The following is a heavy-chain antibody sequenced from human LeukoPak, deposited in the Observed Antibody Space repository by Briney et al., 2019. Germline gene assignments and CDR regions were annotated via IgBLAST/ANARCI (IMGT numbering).Heavy chain of an antibody. CDR1: GYTFTGYY. V-gene: IGHV1-2*02. CDR2: INPNSGGT. D-gene: IGHD6-19*01. Sequence: RGASVKVSCKASGYTFTGYYMHWVRQAPGQGLEWMGWINPNSGGTHYAQKFQGRVTMTRETSISTAYMELRTLRSDDTAAYYCARAPSVAVAGKPNYDYWGQGTLVTVSS. J-gene: IGHJ4*02. CDR3: ARAPSVAVAGKPNYDY.